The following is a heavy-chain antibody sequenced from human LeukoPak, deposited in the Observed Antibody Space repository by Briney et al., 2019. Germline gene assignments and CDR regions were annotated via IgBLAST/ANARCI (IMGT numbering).Heavy chain of an antibody. CDR3: ARVPPGSSSSYY. J-gene: IGHJ4*02. CDR1: GFTFSSYE. Sequence: PGGSLRLSCVASGFTFSSYEMNWVRQAPGKGLEWVSYISSSGSTIYYPDSVKGRFTISRDNAKNSLYLQMNSLRAEDTAVYYCARVPPGSSSSYYWGQGTLVTVSS. D-gene: IGHD6-6*01. V-gene: IGHV3-48*03. CDR2: ISSSGSTI.